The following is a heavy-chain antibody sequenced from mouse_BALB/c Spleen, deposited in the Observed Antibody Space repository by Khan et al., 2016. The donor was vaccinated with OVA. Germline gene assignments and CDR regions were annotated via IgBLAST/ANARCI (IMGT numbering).Heavy chain of an antibody. CDR1: GYSFTDYN. Sequence: VQLQQSGPEPVKPGASVKVSCKASGYSFTDYNIFWVKQSHGKSLEWIGYIDPYNGGTSYNQKFEGKATLTVDKSSSTAFLPLSSLTSEDSAVLYCARTDYYGSSYYVGYWGQGTTLTVSS. CDR3: ARTDYYGSSYYVGY. J-gene: IGHJ2*01. D-gene: IGHD1-1*01. V-gene: IGHV1S135*01. CDR2: IDPYNGGT.